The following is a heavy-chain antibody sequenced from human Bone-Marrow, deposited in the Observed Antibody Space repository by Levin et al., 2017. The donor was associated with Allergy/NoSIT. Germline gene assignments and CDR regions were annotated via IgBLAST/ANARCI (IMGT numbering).Heavy chain of an antibody. CDR3: AGLGDKSAWAFDS. V-gene: IGHV5-10-1*01. J-gene: IGHJ4*01. Sequence: KVSCKGSGFRFTDYFITWVRQMPGKGLEWMGKIDPSDSHTDPSPSLQGHVIFSSDKSMSTAYLQWSSLKDSDTGIYYCAGLGDKSAWAFDSWGQGTLVTVSS. CDR1: GFRFTDYF. CDR2: IDPSDSHT. D-gene: IGHD3-10*01.